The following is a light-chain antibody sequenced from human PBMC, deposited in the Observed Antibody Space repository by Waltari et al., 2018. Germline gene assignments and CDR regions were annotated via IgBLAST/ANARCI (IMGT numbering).Light chain of an antibody. J-gene: IGKJ2*03. CDR3: QHGYGTPYS. Sequence: DIQMTQSPSSLSASVGDRVTITCRASENVNNYLNWYQQKPGKAPKLLIYEASTLQSGVPSRFSGSGSGTDYIFIISSLQPEDVATYYCQHGYGTPYSFGQGTKVEIK. CDR2: EAS. CDR1: ENVNNY. V-gene: IGKV1-39*01.